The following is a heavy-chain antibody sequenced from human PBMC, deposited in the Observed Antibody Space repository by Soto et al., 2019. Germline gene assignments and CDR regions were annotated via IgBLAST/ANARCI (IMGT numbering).Heavy chain of an antibody. V-gene: IGHV3-33*01. Sequence: GGSLRLSCAASGFTFSSYGMHWVRQAPGKGLEWVAVIWYDGSNKYYADSVKGRFTISRDNSKNTLYLQMNSLRAEDTAVYYCARDFSPSTTRPRNNGDYYYYYGMDVWGQGTTVTVSS. CDR3: ARDFSPSTTRPRNNGDYYYYYGMDV. CDR1: GFTFSSYG. D-gene: IGHD1-1*01. J-gene: IGHJ6*02. CDR2: IWYDGSNK.